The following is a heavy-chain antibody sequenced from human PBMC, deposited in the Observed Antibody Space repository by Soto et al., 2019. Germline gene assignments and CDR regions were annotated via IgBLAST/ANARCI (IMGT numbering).Heavy chain of an antibody. CDR2: IIPIFGTA. D-gene: IGHD2-2*01. V-gene: IGHV1-69*13. CDR3: ARSDIVVVPAASARYYYGMDV. Sequence: SGKVCCKASGGTFSSYAISWVRQAPGQGLEWMGGIIPIFGTANYAQKFQGRVTITADESTSTAYMELSSLRSEDTAVYYCARSDIVVVPAASARYYYGMDVWGQGTTVPVS. J-gene: IGHJ6*02. CDR1: GGTFSSYA.